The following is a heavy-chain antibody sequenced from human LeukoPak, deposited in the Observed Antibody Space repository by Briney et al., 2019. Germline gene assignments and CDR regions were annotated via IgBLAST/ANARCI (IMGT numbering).Heavy chain of an antibody. D-gene: IGHD3-22*01. Sequence: LSLTCTVSGGSISSYYWSWIRQAPGKGLEWVSYISSSGSTIYYADSVKGRFTISRDNAKNSLYLQMNSLRAEDTAVYYCARSPYYYDSSGYLDYWGQGTLVTVSS. CDR1: GGSISSYY. CDR2: ISSSGSTI. V-gene: IGHV3-11*01. CDR3: ARSPYYYDSSGYLDY. J-gene: IGHJ4*02.